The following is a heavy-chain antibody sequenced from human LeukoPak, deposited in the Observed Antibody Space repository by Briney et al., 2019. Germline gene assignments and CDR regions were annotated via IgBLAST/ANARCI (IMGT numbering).Heavy chain of an antibody. V-gene: IGHV1-58*01. CDR1: GFTFTSSA. CDR3: AAPGTGTPYYYYGMDV. D-gene: IGHD1-1*01. Sequence: GTSVKVSCKASGFTFTSSAVQWVRQARGQRLEWIGWIVVGSGNTNYAQKFQERVTITRDMSTSTAYTELSSLRSEDTAVYYCAAPGTGTPYYYYGMDVWGQGTTVTVSS. CDR2: IVVGSGNT. J-gene: IGHJ6*02.